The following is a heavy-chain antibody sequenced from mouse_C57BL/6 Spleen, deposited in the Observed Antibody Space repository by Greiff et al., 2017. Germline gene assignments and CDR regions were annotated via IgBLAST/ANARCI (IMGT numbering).Heavy chain of an antibody. D-gene: IGHD1-1*01. V-gene: IGHV1-50*01. Sequence: QVQLQQPGAELVKPGASVKLSCKASGYTFTSYWMQWVKQRPGQGLEWIGEIDPSDSYTNYNQKFKGKATLTVDTSSSTAYMQLSSRTSEDSAVYYCARSYYGSSSPYAMDYWGQGTSVTVSS. CDR1: GYTFTSYW. CDR3: ARSYYGSSSPYAMDY. CDR2: IDPSDSYT. J-gene: IGHJ4*01.